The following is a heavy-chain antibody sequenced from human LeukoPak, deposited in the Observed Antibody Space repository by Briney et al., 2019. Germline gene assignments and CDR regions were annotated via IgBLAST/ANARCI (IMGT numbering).Heavy chain of an antibody. CDR3: VSFYETY. V-gene: IGHV3-74*01. J-gene: IGHJ4*02. Sequence: GGSLRLSCAASGNYWMHWVRQAPGKGLVWVSHINSDGSWTSYADSEKGRFTISKDNAKNTVYLQMNSLRAEDTAVYYCVSFYETYWGRGTLVTVSS. CDR2: INSDGSWT. D-gene: IGHD2/OR15-2a*01. CDR1: GNYW.